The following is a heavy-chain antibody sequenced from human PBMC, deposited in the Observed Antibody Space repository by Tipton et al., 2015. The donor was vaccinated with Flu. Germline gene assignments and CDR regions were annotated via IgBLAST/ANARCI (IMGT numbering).Heavy chain of an antibody. CDR2: IYYSGST. CDR3: AAAPYGSGSWDF. Sequence: TLSLTCTVSGGSISSGGYYWSWIRQHPGEGLEWIGYIYYSGSTYYNPSLKSRVTISIDTSKNQFSLKLTSLTAADTAIYYCAAAPYGSGSWDFWGQGTLVTVSS. CDR1: GGSISSGGYY. V-gene: IGHV4-31*03. J-gene: IGHJ1*01. D-gene: IGHD3-10*01.